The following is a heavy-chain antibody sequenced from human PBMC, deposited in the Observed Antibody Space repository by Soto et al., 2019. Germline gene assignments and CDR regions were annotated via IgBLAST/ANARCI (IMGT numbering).Heavy chain of an antibody. CDR2: IIPIFGTA. CDR1: RGTFSSYA. J-gene: IGHJ6*02. Sequence: SVKVSCKASRGTFSSYAISWVRQAPGQGLEWMGGIIPIFGTANYAQKFQGRVTITADESTSTAYMELSSLRSEDTAVYYCARSEIAARPRYYYYGMDVWGQGTTVTVSS. CDR3: ARSEIAARPRYYYYGMDV. V-gene: IGHV1-69*13. D-gene: IGHD6-6*01.